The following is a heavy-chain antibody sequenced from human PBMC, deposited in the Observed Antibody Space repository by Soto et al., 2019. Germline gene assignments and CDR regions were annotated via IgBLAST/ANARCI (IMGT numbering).Heavy chain of an antibody. J-gene: IGHJ6*02. CDR1: GGTFSSYT. V-gene: IGHV1-69*04. D-gene: IGHD3-22*01. CDR2: IIPILGIA. Sequence: SVKVSCKASGGTFSSYTISWVRQAPGQGLEWMGRIIPILGIANYAQKFQGRVTITADKSTSTAYMELSSLRSEDTAVYYCARDLYYYDSSGLWPYYYYGMDVWGQGTTVTVSS. CDR3: ARDLYYYDSSGLWPYYYYGMDV.